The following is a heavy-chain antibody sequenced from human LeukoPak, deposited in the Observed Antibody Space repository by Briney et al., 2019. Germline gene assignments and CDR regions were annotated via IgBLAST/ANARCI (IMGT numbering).Heavy chain of an antibody. CDR2: IKPDGSEK. D-gene: IGHD2-21*02. V-gene: IGHV3-7*01. CDR1: GFTFSSSW. J-gene: IGHJ4*02. Sequence: GGSLRLSCAASGFTFSSSWMSWVRQAPGKGLEWVANIKPDGSEKFHVDSVRGRFTISRDNSKGSLSLQMNSLRAEDTAVYYCARYGLTAALDFWGQGTLVTVSS. CDR3: ARYGLTAALDF.